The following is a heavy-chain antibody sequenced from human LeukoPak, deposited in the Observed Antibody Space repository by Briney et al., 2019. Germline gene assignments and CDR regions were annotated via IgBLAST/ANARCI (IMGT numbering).Heavy chain of an antibody. Sequence: GSLRLSCGASGFTFSSYAMSWVRQAPGKGLEWVSAISGSGGSTYYADSVKGRFTISRDNAKNSLYLQMNSLRAEDTAVYYCARAAYCSGGSCYFDYWGQGTLVTVSS. V-gene: IGHV3-23*01. J-gene: IGHJ4*02. D-gene: IGHD2-15*01. CDR1: GFTFSSYA. CDR2: ISGSGGST. CDR3: ARAAYCSGGSCYFDY.